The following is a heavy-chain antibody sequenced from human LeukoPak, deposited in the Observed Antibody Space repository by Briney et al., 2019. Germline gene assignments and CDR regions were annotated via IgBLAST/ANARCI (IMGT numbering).Heavy chain of an antibody. D-gene: IGHD6-13*01. V-gene: IGHV3-9*01. J-gene: IGHJ4*02. CDR1: GFRFDDYA. CDR3: AKGYSSSWYGGNFDY. CDR2: ISWNSGSI. Sequence: PGGSLRLSCAASGFRFDDYAMHWVRQAPGKGLEWVSGISWNSGSIGYADSVKGRFTISRDNAKNSLYLQMNSLRAEDTALYYCAKGYSSSWYGGNFDYWGQGTLVTVSS.